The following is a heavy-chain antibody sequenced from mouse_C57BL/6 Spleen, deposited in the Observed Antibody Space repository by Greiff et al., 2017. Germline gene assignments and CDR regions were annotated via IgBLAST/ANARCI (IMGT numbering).Heavy chain of an antibody. D-gene: IGHD1-1*01. CDR3: TTDDGSSWGYFDY. CDR1: GFNIKDDY. V-gene: IGHV14-4*01. CDR2: IDPENGDT. Sequence: EVMLVESGAELVRPGASVKLSCTASGFNIKDDYMHWVKQRPEQGLEWIGWIDPENGDTEYASKFQGKATITADTSSNTAYLQLSSLTAEDTAVYYCTTDDGSSWGYFDYWGQGTTLTVSS. J-gene: IGHJ2*01.